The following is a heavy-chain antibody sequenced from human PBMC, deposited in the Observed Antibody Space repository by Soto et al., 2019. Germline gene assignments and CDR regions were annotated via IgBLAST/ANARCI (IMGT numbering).Heavy chain of an antibody. CDR2: VIPIFGTP. V-gene: IGHV1-69*06. CDR3: AKAADFYGSGTYYNYFDY. Sequence: QVQLVQSGAEVKKPGSSVKVSCKASGGTFSSFAISWVRQAPGQGLEWMGGVIPIFGTPKYAQRFQGRVTITADKSTSTAAMELSSLRSEDTAVYYCAKAADFYGSGTYYNYFDYWGQGTLVTVSS. J-gene: IGHJ4*02. D-gene: IGHD3-10*01. CDR1: GGTFSSFA.